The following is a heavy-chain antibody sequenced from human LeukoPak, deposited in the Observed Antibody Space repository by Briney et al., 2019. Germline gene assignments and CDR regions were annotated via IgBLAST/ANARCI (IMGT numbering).Heavy chain of an antibody. D-gene: IGHD1-26*01. CDR2: ISSSSSYI. Sequence: GGSLRLSCAASGFTFSSYSMNWVRQAPGKGLEWVSSISSSSSYIYYADSVKGRFTISRDNAMNSLYLQMNSLRAEDTAVYYCASLSGSSYYYYYYGMDVWGQGTTVTVSS. J-gene: IGHJ6*02. CDR3: ASLSGSSYYYYYYGMDV. V-gene: IGHV3-21*01. CDR1: GFTFSSYS.